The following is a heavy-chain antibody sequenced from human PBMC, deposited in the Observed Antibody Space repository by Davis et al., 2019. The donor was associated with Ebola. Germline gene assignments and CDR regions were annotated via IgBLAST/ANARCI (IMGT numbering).Heavy chain of an antibody. CDR3: ANHQPGPDYYGSGSYGGKGYYYGMDV. Sequence: GESLKISCAASGFTVSSNYMSWVRQAPGKGLEWVSAISGSGGSTYYADSVKGRFTISRDNSKNTLYLQMNSLRAEDTAVYYCANHQPGPDYYGSGSYGGKGYYYGMDVWGQGTTVTVSS. CDR2: ISGSGGST. V-gene: IGHV3-23*01. CDR1: GFTVSSNY. D-gene: IGHD3-10*01. J-gene: IGHJ6*02.